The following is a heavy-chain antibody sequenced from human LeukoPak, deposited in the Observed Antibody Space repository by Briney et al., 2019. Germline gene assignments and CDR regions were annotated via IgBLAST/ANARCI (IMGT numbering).Heavy chain of an antibody. CDR1: GASISSYY. D-gene: IGHD2-2*01. V-gene: IGHV4-59*01. CDR2: IYYSGHT. Sequence: SETLSLTCTVSGASISSYYWSWIRQPPGKGLEWIGCIYYSGHTNYNPSLKSRVTMSVDTSKNQFSLKVSSVTAADTAVYYCARDPGPYCTTTSCYVDYWGRGTLVTVSS. CDR3: ARDPGPYCTTTSCYVDY. J-gene: IGHJ4*02.